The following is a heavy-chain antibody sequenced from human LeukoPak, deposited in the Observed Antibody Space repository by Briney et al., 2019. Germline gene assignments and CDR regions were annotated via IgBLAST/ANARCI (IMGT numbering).Heavy chain of an antibody. V-gene: IGHV3-11*04. CDR1: GFTFSDYY. CDR3: ARHLWPSSTPHEKGNDI. D-gene: IGHD3-3*02. Sequence: PGGSLRLSCAASGFTFSDYYMSWIRQAPGKGLEWVSYIRSSGSTIYYADSVKGRFTISRDNAKNSLYLQMNGLRAEDTAVYYCARHLWPSSTPHEKGNDIWGQGTMVTVSS. J-gene: IGHJ3*02. CDR2: IRSSGSTI.